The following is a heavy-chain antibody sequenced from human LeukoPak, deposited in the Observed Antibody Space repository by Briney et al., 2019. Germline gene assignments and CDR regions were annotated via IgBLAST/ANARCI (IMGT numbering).Heavy chain of an antibody. J-gene: IGHJ3*01. CDR2: ISGSGDST. D-gene: IGHD6-6*01. CDR3: ARSSYSSSSSV. Sequence: GGSLRLSCAASGFTFSSYAMSWVRQAPGKGLEWVSAISGSGDSTYYGDSVKGRFTISRDNAKNSLYLQINSLRAEDTAVYYCARSSYSSSSSVWGQGTMVTVSS. CDR1: GFTFSSYA. V-gene: IGHV3-23*01.